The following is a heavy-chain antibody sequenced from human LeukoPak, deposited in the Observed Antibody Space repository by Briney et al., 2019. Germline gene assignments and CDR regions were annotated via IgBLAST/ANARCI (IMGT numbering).Heavy chain of an antibody. CDR2: IIPIFGTA. CDR3: ARVEAYEDWFDP. J-gene: IGHJ5*02. V-gene: IGHV1-69*13. D-gene: IGHD2-21*01. CDR1: GGTFSSYA. Sequence: GASVKVSCKASGGTFSSYAISWVRQAPGQGLEWMGGIIPIFGTANYAQKFQGRVTITADESTSTAYMELSSLRSEDTAVYYCARVEAYEDWFDPWGQGTLVTVSS.